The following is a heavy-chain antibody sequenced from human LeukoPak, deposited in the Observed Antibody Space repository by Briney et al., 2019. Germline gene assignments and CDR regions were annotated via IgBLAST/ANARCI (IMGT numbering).Heavy chain of an antibody. CDR1: GGSISSGSYY. CDR2: IYTSGST. D-gene: IGHD3-22*01. CDR3: ARDSPYGYYDSSGYDY. Sequence: PSETLSLTCTVSGGSISSGSYYWSWIRQPAGKGLEWIGRIYTSGSTNYNPSLKSRVTISVDTSKNQFSLKLSSVTAADTAVYYCARDSPYGYYDSSGYDYWGQGTLVTVSS. V-gene: IGHV4-61*02. J-gene: IGHJ4*02.